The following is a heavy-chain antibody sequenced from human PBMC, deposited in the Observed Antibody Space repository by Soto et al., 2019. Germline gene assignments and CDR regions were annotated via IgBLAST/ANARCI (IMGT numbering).Heavy chain of an antibody. Sequence: SETLSLTCTVSGGSISGYYWSWIRQPPGKGLEWIGYMYNTGSTVYNPSFKSRVTISVDASKNQFSLKLSSVTAADTAVYYCARDKWLAPFDYWGQGTLVTVSS. CDR1: GGSISGYY. V-gene: IGHV4-4*08. J-gene: IGHJ4*02. D-gene: IGHD6-19*01. CDR3: ARDKWLAPFDY. CDR2: MYNTGST.